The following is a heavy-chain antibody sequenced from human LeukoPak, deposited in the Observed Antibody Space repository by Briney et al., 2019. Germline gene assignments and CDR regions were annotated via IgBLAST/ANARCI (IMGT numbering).Heavy chain of an antibody. CDR1: GYSFTSYW. CDR3: ARHELRGYCCGGSCSPPYDY. V-gene: IGHV5-51*01. J-gene: IGHJ4*02. Sequence: GESLKISCKGSGYSFTSYWIGWVRQMPGKGLEWIGIIYPGDSDTRYSPSFQGQVTISADKSISTAYLQWSSLKASDTAMYYCARHELRGYCCGGSCSPPYDYWGQRTLVTVSS. CDR2: IYPGDSDT. D-gene: IGHD2-15*01.